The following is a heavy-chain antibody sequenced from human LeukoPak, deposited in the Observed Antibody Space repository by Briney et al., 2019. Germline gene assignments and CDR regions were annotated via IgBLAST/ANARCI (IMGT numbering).Heavy chain of an antibody. CDR3: ARGSRAGYGGNPVEFDP. CDR1: GGSISSYY. Sequence: SETLSLTCSVSGGSISSYYWSWIRQPPGKGLEWIGYIYYSGSTNYNPSLKSRVTISVDTSKNQFSLKLSSVTAADTAIYYCARGSRAGYGGNPVEFDPWGQGTLVTVSS. V-gene: IGHV4-59*01. J-gene: IGHJ5*02. CDR2: IYYSGST. D-gene: IGHD4-23*01.